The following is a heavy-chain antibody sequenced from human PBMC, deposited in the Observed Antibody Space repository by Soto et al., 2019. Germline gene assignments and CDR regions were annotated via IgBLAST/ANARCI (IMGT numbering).Heavy chain of an antibody. CDR3: ASATEGQQLVPGFDY. CDR1: GCTFRTYT. D-gene: IGHD6-13*01. Sequence: GGSLRLSCISSGCTFRTYTMNWVRQAPGKGLEWVSGIRGFSPYTFYAESVKGRFTISRDNAKNSLYLQMNSLRAEDTAVYYCASATEGQQLVPGFDYWGQGTLVTV. J-gene: IGHJ4*02. V-gene: IGHV3-21*01. CDR2: IRGFSPYT.